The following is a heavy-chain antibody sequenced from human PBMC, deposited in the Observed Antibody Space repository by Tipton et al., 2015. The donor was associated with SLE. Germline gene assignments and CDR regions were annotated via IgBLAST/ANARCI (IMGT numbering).Heavy chain of an antibody. V-gene: IGHV4-4*07. J-gene: IGHJ5*02. CDR2: VYSSGST. Sequence: TLSLTCTVSGGSISSYYWSWIRQPAGKGLEWIGRVYSSGSTIYNPSIKSRITLSLDTSKNQFSLKLSSVTAADTAVYYCARRGGRQWFDPWGQGTLVTVSS. CDR3: ARRGGRQWFDP. D-gene: IGHD3-16*01. CDR1: GGSISSYY.